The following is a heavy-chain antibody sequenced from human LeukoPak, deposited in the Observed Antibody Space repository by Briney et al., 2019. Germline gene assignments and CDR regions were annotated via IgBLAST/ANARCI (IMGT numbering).Heavy chain of an antibody. Sequence: PGGSLRLSCAASGFTFSSYGMHWVRQAPGKGLEWVAVIWYDGSNKYYADSVKGRFTISRDNSKNTLYLQMNSLRAEDTAVYYCARDGAYCRGGSCYSSPIDYWGQGTLVTVSS. J-gene: IGHJ4*02. D-gene: IGHD2-15*01. CDR1: GFTFSSYG. V-gene: IGHV3-33*01. CDR2: IWYDGSNK. CDR3: ARDGAYCRGGSCYSSPIDY.